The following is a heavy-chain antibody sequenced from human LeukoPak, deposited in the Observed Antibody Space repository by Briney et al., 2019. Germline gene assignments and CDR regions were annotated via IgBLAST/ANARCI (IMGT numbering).Heavy chain of an antibody. CDR2: INHSGST. Sequence: SETLSLTCAVYGGSFSGYYWSWIRQPPGKGLEWIGEINHSGSTNYNPSLKSRVTISVDTSKNQFSLKLSSVTAADTAVYYCARDYGGNSTHDAFDIWGQGTMVTVSS. J-gene: IGHJ3*02. CDR3: ARDYGGNSTHDAFDI. D-gene: IGHD4-23*01. V-gene: IGHV4-34*01. CDR1: GGSFSGYY.